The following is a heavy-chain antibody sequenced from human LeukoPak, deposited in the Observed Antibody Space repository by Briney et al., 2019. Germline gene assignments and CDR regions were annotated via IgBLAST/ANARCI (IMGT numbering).Heavy chain of an antibody. D-gene: IGHD6-19*01. CDR2: IWYDGSNK. V-gene: IGHV3-33*01. J-gene: IGHJ4*02. CDR3: AREWGRIAVAGGPGY. CDR1: GLTFSSYG. Sequence: PGRSLRLSCAASGLTFSSYGMHWVRQAPGKGLEWVAVIWYDGSNKYYADSVKGRFTISRDNSANTLYLQMSSLRVEDTAVYYCAREWGRIAVAGGPGYWGQGARVTVSS.